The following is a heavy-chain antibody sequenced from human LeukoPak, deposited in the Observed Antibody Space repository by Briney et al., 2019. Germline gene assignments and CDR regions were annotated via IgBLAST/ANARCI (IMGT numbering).Heavy chain of an antibody. CDR3: ARGYRAESGYGDYFDY. CDR1: GDTFTSYD. V-gene: IGHV1-8*01. Sequence: SVQVSCKASGDTFTSYDINWLRQATGQGREWMGWMNPNSGNTGYTQKFQGRVTMTRNTSISTAYMELSTLRSEDTAVYYCARGYRAESGYGDYFDYWGQGTLVTVSS. CDR2: MNPNSGNT. J-gene: IGHJ4*02. D-gene: IGHD5-12*01.